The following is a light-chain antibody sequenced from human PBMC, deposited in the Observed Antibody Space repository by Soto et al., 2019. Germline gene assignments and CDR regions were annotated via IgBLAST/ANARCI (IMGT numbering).Light chain of an antibody. CDR3: QQYNNWPPWT. CDR1: RNVDTN. CDR2: SAS. Sequence: EVVMTQSPVTLSVSPGERVTVSCRASRNVDTNLAWYRQKSGQAPRLLIYSASTRATSIPDRFSGSGSGTEFTLTINSLQSEDSAVYYCQQYNNWPPWTFGQGTKVDIK. J-gene: IGKJ1*01. V-gene: IGKV3-15*01.